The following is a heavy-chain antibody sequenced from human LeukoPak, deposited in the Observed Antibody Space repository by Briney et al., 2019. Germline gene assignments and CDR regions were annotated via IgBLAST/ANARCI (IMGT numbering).Heavy chain of an antibody. Sequence: GRSLRLSCAASGFTFDDYAMHWVRQAPGKGLEWVSGISWNSGSITYADSVKGRFTISRDNAKNSLYLQMNSLRAEDTALYYCASYYYDSSGYYTTTFDYWGQGTLVTVSS. CDR2: ISWNSGSI. V-gene: IGHV3-9*01. J-gene: IGHJ4*02. CDR1: GFTFDDYA. CDR3: ASYYYDSSGYYTTTFDY. D-gene: IGHD3-22*01.